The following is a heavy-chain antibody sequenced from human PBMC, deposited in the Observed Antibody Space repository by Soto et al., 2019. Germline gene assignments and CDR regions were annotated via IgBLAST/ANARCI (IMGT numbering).Heavy chain of an antibody. Sequence: QVQLHESGPGLVKPSETLSLTCVVSDGSNSTYDWWTWVRQPPGKGLEWIGKMFHSGGADYSPSLKSRVTISADSSKNHFSLRLTAVTAADTAVYYCATGNVDSMLEYWGQGTQVAVSS. V-gene: IGHV4-4*02. CDR2: MFHSGGA. CDR1: DGSNSTYDW. CDR3: ATGNVDSMLEY. J-gene: IGHJ4*02. D-gene: IGHD3-3*01.